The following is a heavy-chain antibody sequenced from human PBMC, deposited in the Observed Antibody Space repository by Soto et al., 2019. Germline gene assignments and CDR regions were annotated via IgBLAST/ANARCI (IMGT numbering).Heavy chain of an antibody. CDR2: INPNSGGT. D-gene: IGHD1-26*01. J-gene: IGHJ3*02. Sequence: ASVKVSCKASGYTFTGYYMHWVRQAPGQGLEWMGWINPNSGGTNYAQKFQGWVTMTRDTSISTAYMELSRLRSDDTAVYYGARDGGSGSYAFDIWGQGTMVTVSS. V-gene: IGHV1-2*04. CDR3: ARDGGSGSYAFDI. CDR1: GYTFTGYY.